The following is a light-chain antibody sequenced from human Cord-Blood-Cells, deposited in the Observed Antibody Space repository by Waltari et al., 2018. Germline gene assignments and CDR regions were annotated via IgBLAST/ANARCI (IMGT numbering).Light chain of an antibody. CDR2: EVS. V-gene: IGLV2-14*01. CDR1: SSDVGGYNY. CDR3: SSYTSSSTLV. Sequence: QSALTQPASVSGSPGQSITISCTGTSSDVGGYNYVSWYQQHPGKAPKLIIYEVSNRPSGVSNRFSVSQSGNTASLTISGLQAEDEADYYCSSYTSSSTLVFGGGTKLTVL. J-gene: IGLJ3*02.